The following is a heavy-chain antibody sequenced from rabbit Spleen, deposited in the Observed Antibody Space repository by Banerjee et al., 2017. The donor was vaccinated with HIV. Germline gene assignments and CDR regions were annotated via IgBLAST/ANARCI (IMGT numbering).Heavy chain of an antibody. CDR1: GFSFSSSDY. CDR3: ARSGYVGGDYTWDL. Sequence: QSLEESGGDLVKPGGTLTLTCKASGFSFSSSDYMCWVRLAPGKGLEWIGCIYVGSGSTHYASWAKGRFTMHKTSSTTVTLQLTSLTAADTATYFCARSGYVGGDYTWDLWGQGTLVTVS. CDR2: IYVGSGST. D-gene: IGHD1-1*01. J-gene: IGHJ6*01. V-gene: IGHV1S40*01.